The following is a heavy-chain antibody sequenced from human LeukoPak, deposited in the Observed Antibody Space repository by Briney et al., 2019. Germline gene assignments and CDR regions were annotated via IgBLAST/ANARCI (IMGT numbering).Heavy chain of an antibody. CDR1: GFTFSDYA. Sequence: PGGSLRLSCAASGFTFSDYAMNWVRQAPGKGLEWVSGISGSGGSTYYADSVRGRFTISRDNSKNTLYLQMNSLRAEDTAVYYCAKDRYSNYGDWFDPWGQGTLVTVFS. CDR2: ISGSGGST. D-gene: IGHD4-11*01. CDR3: AKDRYSNYGDWFDP. J-gene: IGHJ5*02. V-gene: IGHV3-23*01.